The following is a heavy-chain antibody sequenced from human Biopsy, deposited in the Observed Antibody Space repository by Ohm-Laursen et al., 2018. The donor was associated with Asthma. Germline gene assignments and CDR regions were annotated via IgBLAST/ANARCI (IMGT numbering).Heavy chain of an antibody. D-gene: IGHD6-19*01. CDR3: SREEPTSGWYQGSILR. J-gene: IGHJ4*02. V-gene: IGHV3-30*03. Sequence: SLRLSCAASGFTFSSFGMHWVRQAPGKGPEWVACISYDGSNKYYADSVKGRSTISRDNSKNTLYLQMNSLRTEDTAVYYCSREEPTSGWYQGSILRWGQGTLVTVSS. CDR2: ISYDGSNK. CDR1: GFTFSSFG.